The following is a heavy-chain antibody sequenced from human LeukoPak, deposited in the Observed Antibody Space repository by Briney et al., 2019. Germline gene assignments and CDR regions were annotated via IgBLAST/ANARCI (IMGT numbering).Heavy chain of an antibody. D-gene: IGHD2-2*02. Sequence: PSETLSLTCAVSGYSISSGYYWGWIRQPPGKGLEWIGSIYHSGSTYYNPSLKSRVTISVDTSKNQFSLKLSSVTAADTAVYYCARHGLSYCSSTSCYTGWFDPWGQGTLVTISS. V-gene: IGHV4-38-2*01. CDR1: GYSISSGYY. J-gene: IGHJ5*02. CDR3: ARHGLSYCSSTSCYTGWFDP. CDR2: IYHSGST.